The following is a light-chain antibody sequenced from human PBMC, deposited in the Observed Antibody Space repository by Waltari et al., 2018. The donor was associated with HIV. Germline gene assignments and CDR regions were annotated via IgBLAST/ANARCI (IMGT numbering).Light chain of an antibody. V-gene: IGLV2-14*03. CDR3: SSYTSSITYV. Sequence: QSALTQPASVSGSPGQSITISCTGTSNDIGSSNYVSWPQQHPGEAPKLILLYVRYLPSGISNRFSGSKSGNTASLTISGLQTEDEADYYCSSYTSSITYVFGSGTRVTVL. CDR2: YVR. CDR1: SNDIGSSNY. J-gene: IGLJ1*01.